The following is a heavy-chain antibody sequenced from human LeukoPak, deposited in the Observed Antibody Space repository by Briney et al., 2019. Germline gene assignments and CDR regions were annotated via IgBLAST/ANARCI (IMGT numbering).Heavy chain of an antibody. CDR3: ARVPVGTTGYPEGSFDP. CDR2: INHSGST. Sequence: SEALSLTCAVYGGSFSGYYWSWIRQLPGKGLEWIGEINHSGSTNYNPSLKSRVTISVDTSKNQFSLKLSSVTAADTAVYYCARVPVGTTGYPEGSFDPWGQGTLVTVSS. V-gene: IGHV4-34*01. CDR1: GGSFSGYY. J-gene: IGHJ5*02. D-gene: IGHD5-12*01.